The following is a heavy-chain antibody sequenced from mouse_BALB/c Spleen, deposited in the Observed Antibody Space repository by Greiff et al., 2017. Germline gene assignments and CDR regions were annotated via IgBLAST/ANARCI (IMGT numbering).Heavy chain of an antibody. J-gene: IGHJ4*01. Sequence: EVQGVESGGGLVKPGGSLKLSCAASGFTFSSYGMSWVRQTPDKRLEWVATISSGGSYTYYPDSVKGRFTISRDNAKNTLYLQMSSLKSEDTAMYYCARHRQLGLQAMDYWGQGTSVTVSA. CDR2: ISSGGSYT. CDR1: GFTFSSYG. D-gene: IGHD3-1*01. V-gene: IGHV5-6*01. CDR3: ARHRQLGLQAMDY.